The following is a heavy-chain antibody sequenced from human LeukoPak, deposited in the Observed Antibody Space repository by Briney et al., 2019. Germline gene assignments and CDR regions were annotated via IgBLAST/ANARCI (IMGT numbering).Heavy chain of an antibody. V-gene: IGHV4-34*01. Sequence: SETLSLTCALSGGSLSGYYWSWIRHPPGKRLEWIGEINHSGSTNYNPSLKSRVTISVDTSKIQLSLKLSSVTAADTGVYYCARDSPYYYGSGSATYYMDVWGKGTTVTISS. CDR2: INHSGST. J-gene: IGHJ6*03. CDR1: GGSLSGYY. CDR3: ARDSPYYYGSGSATYYMDV. D-gene: IGHD3-10*01.